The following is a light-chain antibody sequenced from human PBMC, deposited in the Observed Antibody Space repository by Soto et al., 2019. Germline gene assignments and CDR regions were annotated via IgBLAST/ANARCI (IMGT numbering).Light chain of an antibody. V-gene: IGKV3D-15*01. CDR1: ETVRSN. CDR3: QQYNNWWK. Sequence: IVMTQSPDTLSVSPGERATLSCRASETVRSNLAWYQQKPGQAPRLLIYAASTRATGIPARFIGNGSGTEFTLTISSLQSEDFAVYYCQQYNNWWKFGQGTKVDIK. CDR2: AAS. J-gene: IGKJ1*01.